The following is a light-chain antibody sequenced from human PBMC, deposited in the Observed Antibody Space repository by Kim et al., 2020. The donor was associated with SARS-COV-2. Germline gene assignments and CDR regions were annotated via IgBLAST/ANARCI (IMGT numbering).Light chain of an antibody. CDR2: DVT. CDR3: CSYAGSYV. J-gene: IGLJ1*01. V-gene: IGLV2-11*01. CDR1: SSDVGGYNY. Sequence: PGQSVTNSCTGTSSDVGGYNYVSWYQQHPGKAPKLMIYDVTKRPSGVPDRFSGSKSGNTASLTISGLQAEDEADYYCCSYAGSYVFGTGTKVTVL.